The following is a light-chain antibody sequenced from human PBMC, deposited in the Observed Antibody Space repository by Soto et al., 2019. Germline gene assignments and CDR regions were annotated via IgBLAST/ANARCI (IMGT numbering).Light chain of an antibody. Sequence: IRMTQSPSSLAASVGDRVTITCQSSQDITNHLNWYQQKPGKAPNRLIYDASNLQTGVPSRFSGSGSGTHFDLTISSLQPEDIATYFCQQYANLPLTFGGGTKVDI. V-gene: IGKV1-33*01. CDR2: DAS. CDR3: QQYANLPLT. J-gene: IGKJ4*01. CDR1: QDITNH.